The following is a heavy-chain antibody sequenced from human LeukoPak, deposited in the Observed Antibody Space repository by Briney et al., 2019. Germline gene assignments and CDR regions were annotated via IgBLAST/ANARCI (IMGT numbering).Heavy chain of an antibody. J-gene: IGHJ3*02. V-gene: IGHV3-11*04. CDR3: ARGPGIVVVVAGPGAFDI. CDR1: GFTFSYYY. Sequence: GGSLRLSCAASGFTFSYYYMSWIRQAPGRGLEWVSYISSSGSTIYYADSVKGRFTISRDNAKNSLYLQMNSLRAEDTAVYYCARGPGIVVVVAGPGAFDIWGQGTMVTVSS. CDR2: ISSSGSTI. D-gene: IGHD2-15*01.